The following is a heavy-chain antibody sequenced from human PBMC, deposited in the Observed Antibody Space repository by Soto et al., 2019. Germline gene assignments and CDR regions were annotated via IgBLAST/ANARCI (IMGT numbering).Heavy chain of an antibody. CDR2: IYYSGST. V-gene: IGHV4-39*01. Sequence: SETLSLTCTVSGGSISSSSYYWGWIRQPPGKGLEWIGSIYYSGSTYYNPSLKSRVTISVDTSKNQFSLKLSFVTAADQAVYYCARHGGDIVVVVAALYYFDYWGQGTLVTVSS. J-gene: IGHJ4*02. D-gene: IGHD2-15*01. CDR1: GGSISSSSYY. CDR3: ARHGGDIVVVVAALYYFDY.